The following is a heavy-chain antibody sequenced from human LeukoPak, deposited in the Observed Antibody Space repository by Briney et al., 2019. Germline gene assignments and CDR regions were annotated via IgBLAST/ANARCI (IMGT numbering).Heavy chain of an antibody. CDR2: INHSGST. D-gene: IGHD3-9*01. J-gene: IGHJ4*02. CDR1: GGSFRGYY. V-gene: IGHV4-34*01. Sequence: SEALSLTCAVYGGSFRGYYWSWIRQPPGKGLEGIGEINHSGSTNYNPSLKRRVTISVDKSKNQFSLKLSSVTAADTAVYYRARQYYDILTGYRSASDYWGQGTLVTVSS. CDR3: ARQYYDILTGYRSASDY.